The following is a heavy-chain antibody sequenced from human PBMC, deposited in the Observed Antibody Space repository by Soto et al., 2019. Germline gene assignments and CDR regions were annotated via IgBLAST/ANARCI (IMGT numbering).Heavy chain of an antibody. CDR2: IIPIFGTA. V-gene: IGHV1-69*13. CDR3: ARNEQLFPDAFDI. D-gene: IGHD6-6*01. CDR1: GGTFSSYA. Sequence: SGKVSCKASGGTFSSYAISWVRQAPGQGLEWMGGIIPIFGTANYAQKFQGRVTITADESTSTAYMELSSLRSEDTAVYYCARNEQLFPDAFDIWGHVTMFTVSS. J-gene: IGHJ3*02.